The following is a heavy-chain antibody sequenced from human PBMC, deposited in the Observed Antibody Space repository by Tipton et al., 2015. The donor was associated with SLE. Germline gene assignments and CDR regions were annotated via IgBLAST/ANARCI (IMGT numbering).Heavy chain of an antibody. CDR3: ARRQIAGANYFDY. D-gene: IGHD1-14*01. CDR2: IYHSGST. V-gene: IGHV4-39*07. CDR1: GGSISSSSYY. Sequence: TLSLTCTVSGGSISSSSYYWGWIRQPPGKGLEWIGSIYHSGSTYYNPSLKSRVTMSVDTSKNQFSLKLSSVTAADTAVYYCARRQIAGANYFDYWGQGTPVTVSS. J-gene: IGHJ4*02.